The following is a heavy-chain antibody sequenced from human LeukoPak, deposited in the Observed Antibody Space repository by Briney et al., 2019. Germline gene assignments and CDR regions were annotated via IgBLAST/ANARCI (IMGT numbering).Heavy chain of an antibody. CDR2: IYYSGST. Sequence: SETLSLTCAVYGGSFSGYYWSWIRQPPGKGLEWIGYIYYSGSTNYNPSLKSRVTISVDTSKNQFSLKLSSVTAADTAVYYCARDGGQLVQSHYYYYGMDVWGQGTTVTVSS. D-gene: IGHD6-13*01. V-gene: IGHV4-59*01. CDR1: GGSFSGYY. CDR3: ARDGGQLVQSHYYYYGMDV. J-gene: IGHJ6*02.